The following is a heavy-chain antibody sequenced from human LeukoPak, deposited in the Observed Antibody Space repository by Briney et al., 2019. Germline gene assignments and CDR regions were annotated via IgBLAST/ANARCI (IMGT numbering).Heavy chain of an antibody. V-gene: IGHV4-39*07. D-gene: IGHD6-6*01. Sequence: SETLSLTCTVSGGSISSSSYYWGWIRQPPGKGLEWIGSIYYSGSTYYNPSLKSRVTISVDTSKNQFSLKLSSVTAADTAVYYCAREGYSGSLDYWGQGTLVTVSS. J-gene: IGHJ4*02. CDR1: GGSISSSSYY. CDR3: AREGYSGSLDY. CDR2: IYYSGST.